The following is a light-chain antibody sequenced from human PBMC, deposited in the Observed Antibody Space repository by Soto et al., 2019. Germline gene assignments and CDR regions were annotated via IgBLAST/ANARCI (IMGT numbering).Light chain of an antibody. CDR3: QQYNNWPPWT. CDR2: GAS. J-gene: IGKJ1*01. Sequence: EVVMTQSPATLSVSPGERATLSCRASQSVTTNMAWYQQKPCQAPRLLIYGASTRATGIPARFSGSGSGTDFTLTISILQSEDFAVYYCQQYNNWPPWTFGQGTKVESK. V-gene: IGKV3-15*01. CDR1: QSVTTN.